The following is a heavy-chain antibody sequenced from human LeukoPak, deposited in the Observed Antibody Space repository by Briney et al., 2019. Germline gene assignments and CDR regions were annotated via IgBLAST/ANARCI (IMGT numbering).Heavy chain of an antibody. CDR3: ARVDTAMGLQDAFDI. D-gene: IGHD5-18*01. CDR2: INHSGST. Sequence: PSETLSLTCAVYGGSFSGYYWSWIRQPPGKGLEWIGEINHSGSTNYNPSLKSRVTISVDTSKNQFSLKLSSVTAADTAVYYCARVDTAMGLQDAFDIWGQGTMVTVSS. V-gene: IGHV4-34*01. CDR1: GGSFSGYY. J-gene: IGHJ3*02.